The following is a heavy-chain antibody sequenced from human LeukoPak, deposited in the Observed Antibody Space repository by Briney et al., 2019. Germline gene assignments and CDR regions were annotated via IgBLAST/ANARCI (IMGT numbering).Heavy chain of an antibody. D-gene: IGHD6-13*01. J-gene: IGHJ6*02. CDR1: GGSFSGYY. CDR3: ARAHSSSWYQYYYGMDV. CDR2: INHSGST. Sequence: SETPSLTCAVYGGSFSGYYWSWIRQPPGKGLEWIGEINHSGSTNYNPSLKSRVTISVDTSKNQFSLKLSSVTAADTAVYYCARAHSSSWYQYYYGMDVWGQGTTVTVSS. V-gene: IGHV4-34*01.